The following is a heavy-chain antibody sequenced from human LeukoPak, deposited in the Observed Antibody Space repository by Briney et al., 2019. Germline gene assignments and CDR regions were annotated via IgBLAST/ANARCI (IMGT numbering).Heavy chain of an antibody. Sequence: SQTLSLTCAVSGGSISSGGYSWSWIRQPPGTGLEWIGYIYHSGSTYYNPSLKSRVTISVDRSKTQFSLKLSSVTAADTAVYYCARGLGGLNYGDYFDYWGQGTLVTVSS. CDR1: GGSISSGGYS. V-gene: IGHV4-30-2*01. J-gene: IGHJ4*02. CDR3: ARGLGGLNYGDYFDY. CDR2: IYHSGST. D-gene: IGHD4-17*01.